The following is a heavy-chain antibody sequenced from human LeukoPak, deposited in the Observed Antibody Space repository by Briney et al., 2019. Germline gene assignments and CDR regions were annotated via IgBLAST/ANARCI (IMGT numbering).Heavy chain of an antibody. CDR1: GFTFSSYT. CDR3: ARDGYNYRSFDY. Sequence: GGSLRLSCAASGFTFSSYTMNWVRQAPGKGLEWLSYISSSGTTIYYADSVKGRFTTSRDNAKNSLYLQMNSLRDEDTAVYYCARDGYNYRSFDYWGQGTLVTVSS. CDR2: ISSSGTTI. D-gene: IGHD5-24*01. J-gene: IGHJ4*02. V-gene: IGHV3-48*02.